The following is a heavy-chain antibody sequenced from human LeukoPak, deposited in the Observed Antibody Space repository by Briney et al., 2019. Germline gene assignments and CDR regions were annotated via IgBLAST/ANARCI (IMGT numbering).Heavy chain of an antibody. CDR3: ARLDNSGYYFIDY. CDR2: IFYSGST. V-gene: IGHV4-39*01. J-gene: IGHJ4*02. CDR1: GGSISSRHCY. Sequence: SETLSLTCTVSGGSISSRHCYWGWIRQPPGKGLEWIGSIFYSGSTYYNPSLKSRVTISVDTSKNQFSLKLTSVTAADTAVYYCARLDNSGYYFIDYWGQGTLVTVSS. D-gene: IGHD3-22*01.